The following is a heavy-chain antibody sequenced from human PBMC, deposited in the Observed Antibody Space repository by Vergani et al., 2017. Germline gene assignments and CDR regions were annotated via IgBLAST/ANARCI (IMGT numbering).Heavy chain of an antibody. D-gene: IGHD2-21*01. CDR2: IYSGDET. J-gene: IGHJ3*02. CDR1: GSTVSGNY. V-gene: IGHV3-66*02. Sequence: ELQLVESGGGLVQPGGSLRLSCAASGSTVSGNYMTWVRQAPGKGLEWVSHIYSGDETYYADSVKGRVTISRDTSKNTLHLQINNLRVEDTAVYYCARDFVSVGIVPDDAFDIWGQGTMVTVSS. CDR3: ARDFVSVGIVPDDAFDI.